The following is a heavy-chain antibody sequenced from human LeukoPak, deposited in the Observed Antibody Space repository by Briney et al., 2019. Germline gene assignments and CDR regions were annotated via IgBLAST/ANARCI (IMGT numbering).Heavy chain of an antibody. J-gene: IGHJ4*02. Sequence: GESLKISCKGPGYSFTNYWIGWVRQMPGKGLEWVGIIYPGDADTRYSPSFQGQVTISADKSISTAYLQWSSLKASDTAMYYCARQEVGATLRLDYWGQGTLVTVSS. V-gene: IGHV5-51*01. D-gene: IGHD1-26*01. CDR2: IYPGDADT. CDR3: ARQEVGATLRLDY. CDR1: GYSFTNYW.